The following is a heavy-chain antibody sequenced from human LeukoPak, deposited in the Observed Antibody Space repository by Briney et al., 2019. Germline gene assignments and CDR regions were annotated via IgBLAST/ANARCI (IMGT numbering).Heavy chain of an antibody. Sequence: GGSLRLSCAASGFTFSSYAMSWVRQAPGKGLEWVSAISGSGGSTYYADSVKGRFTISRGNSKNTLYLQMNSLRAEDTAVYYCAKAYYYDSSGYPLDYWGQGTLVTVSS. CDR3: AKAYYYDSSGYPLDY. J-gene: IGHJ4*02. CDR1: GFTFSSYA. V-gene: IGHV3-23*01. CDR2: ISGSGGST. D-gene: IGHD3-22*01.